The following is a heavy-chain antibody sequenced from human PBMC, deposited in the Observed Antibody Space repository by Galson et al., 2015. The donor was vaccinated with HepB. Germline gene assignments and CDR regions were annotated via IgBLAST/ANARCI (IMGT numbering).Heavy chain of an antibody. J-gene: IGHJ4*02. Sequence: SVKVSCKASGYIFTTYDINWVRQATGQGPEWMGWMNPNSGSAGYAQKFQGRVTMTRDISTNTAYMELSSLRSDDTAVYYCARVSAWSHFDSWDQGSLVTVPP. D-gene: IGHD6-19*01. CDR2: MNPNSGSA. CDR3: ARVSAWSHFDS. CDR1: GYIFTTYD. V-gene: IGHV1-8*01.